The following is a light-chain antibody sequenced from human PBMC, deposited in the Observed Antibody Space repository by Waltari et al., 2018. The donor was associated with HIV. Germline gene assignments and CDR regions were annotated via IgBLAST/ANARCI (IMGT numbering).Light chain of an antibody. V-gene: IGKV3-15*01. CDR1: QSVTTN. CDR3: QQYNNWPPEDT. J-gene: IGKJ2*01. CDR2: GAS. Sequence: EIVMTQSPATLSVSPGESAILSCRASQSVTTNLAWYQQKPGQAPRLLIYGASTRATGIPARFSDSGSGTGFTLTISSLQSEDFAIYYCQQYNNWPPEDTFGQGTKLEIK.